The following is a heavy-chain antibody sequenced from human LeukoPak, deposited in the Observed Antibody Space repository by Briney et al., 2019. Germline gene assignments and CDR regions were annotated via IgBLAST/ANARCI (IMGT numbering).Heavy chain of an antibody. CDR2: IKQDGSEK. V-gene: IGHV3-7*01. J-gene: IGHJ4*02. CDR1: GFTFSSYW. CDR3: TRGGRYFRH. Sequence: GGSLRLSCAASGFTFSSYWMTWVRQAPGKGPEWVANIKQDGSEKYYVDSVKGRFTISRENAKNSLYLQMNSLRAEDTAVYYCTRGGRYFRHWGQGTLVTVSS. D-gene: IGHD1-26*01.